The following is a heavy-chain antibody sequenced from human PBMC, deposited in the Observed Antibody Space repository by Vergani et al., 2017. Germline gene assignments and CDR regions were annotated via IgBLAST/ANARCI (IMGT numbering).Heavy chain of an antibody. CDR3: AKDLGTSSGGGWFDP. CDR2: ISWNGNSI. V-gene: IGHV3-9*01. CDR1: GFTFAGYA. D-gene: IGHD6-6*01. J-gene: IGHJ5*02. Sequence: EVQLEESGGGLVLPGRSLRLSCVASGFTFAGYAMNWVRQAPGKGLEWVSGISWNGNSIGYADSVKGRFTISRDNAKNSLYLQMNSLRAEDTALYYCAKDLGTSSGGGWFDPWGQGTLVTVSS.